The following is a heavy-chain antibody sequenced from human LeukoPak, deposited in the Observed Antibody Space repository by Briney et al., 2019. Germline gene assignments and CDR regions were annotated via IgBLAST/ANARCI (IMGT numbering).Heavy chain of an antibody. CDR1: GFTFSNYG. D-gene: IGHD1-7*01. V-gene: IGHV3-30*18. CDR2: ISYEGSNK. J-gene: IGHJ6*03. Sequence: PGRSLRLSCAASGFTFSNYGIHWVRQAPGRGLEWVAVISYEGSNKYYADSVKVRFTISRDNSKHTLYLQMNSLRTEDTAVYYCAKDWNYRYYYYYMDVWGKGTTVTVSS. CDR3: AKDWNYRYYYYYMDV.